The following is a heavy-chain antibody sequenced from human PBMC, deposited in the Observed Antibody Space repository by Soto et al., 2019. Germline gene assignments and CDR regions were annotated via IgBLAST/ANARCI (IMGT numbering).Heavy chain of an antibody. CDR3: ARGGWRQIDY. V-gene: IGHV4-59*08. CDR1: GGSIGSYY. Sequence: QVQLQESGPGLVKPSETLSLTCSVSGGSIGSYYWSWIRQPPGKGLEWIGYIYYSGSTNYNPSLKSRVTISVATSKNQFSLKLSSVPAADTAVYYCARGGWRQIDYWGQGTLVTVSS. D-gene: IGHD3-3*01. CDR2: IYYSGST. J-gene: IGHJ4*02.